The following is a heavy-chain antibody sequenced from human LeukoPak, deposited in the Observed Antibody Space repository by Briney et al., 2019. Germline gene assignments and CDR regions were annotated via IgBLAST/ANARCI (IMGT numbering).Heavy chain of an antibody. J-gene: IGHJ6*03. CDR3: AKEGAHPLLTYHMDV. V-gene: IGHV3-23*01. Sequence: GGFLRLSCAASGFTFSSYAMSWVRQAPGKGLEWVSTIVDTGDGTFYADSVRGRFTISRDSSKNTLYLQMNSLRADDTAVYYLAKEGAHPLLTYHMDVGGRGPTVPVP. D-gene: IGHD3-10*01. CDR1: GFTFSSYA. CDR2: IVDTGDGT.